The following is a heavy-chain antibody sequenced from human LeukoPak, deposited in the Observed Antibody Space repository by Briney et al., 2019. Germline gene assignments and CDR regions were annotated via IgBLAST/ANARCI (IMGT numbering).Heavy chain of an antibody. CDR1: GFTFDDYA. V-gene: IGHV3-9*03. CDR3: AKDIGSGYSGYDYLDY. Sequence: GGSLRLSCAASGFTFDDYAMHWVRQAPGKGLEWVSGISWNSGSIGYADSVKGRFTISRDNAKNPLYLQMNSLRAEDMALYYCAKDIGSGYSGYDYLDYWGQGTLVTVSS. CDR2: ISWNSGSI. J-gene: IGHJ4*02. D-gene: IGHD5-12*01.